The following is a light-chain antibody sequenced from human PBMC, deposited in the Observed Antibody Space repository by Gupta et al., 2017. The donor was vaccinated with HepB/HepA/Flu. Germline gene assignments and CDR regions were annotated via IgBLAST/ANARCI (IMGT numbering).Light chain of an antibody. CDR3: QHYISYPLT. Sequence: DIQMTQSTSTLSASVGDRVTITCRASQSISTWLAWYQPKPGKAPKLLIYKASTLESGVPSRFSGSGSWTEFTLAIRNLQPDDFATYYCQHYISYPLTVGGGTKVEIK. J-gene: IGKJ4*01. CDR2: KAS. V-gene: IGKV1-5*03. CDR1: QSISTW.